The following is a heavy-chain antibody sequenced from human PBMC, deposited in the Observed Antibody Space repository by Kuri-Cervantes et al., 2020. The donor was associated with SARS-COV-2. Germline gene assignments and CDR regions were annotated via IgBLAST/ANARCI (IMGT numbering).Heavy chain of an antibody. CDR2: ISYDGSNK. V-gene: IGHV3-30-3*01. J-gene: IGHJ4*02. CDR1: GYTFTSYY. D-gene: IGHD1-26*01. CDR3: ATLVGARPN. Sequence: SCKASGYTFTSYYMHWVRQAPGKGLEWVAVISYDGSNKYYADSVKGRFTISRDNSKNTLYLQMNSLRAEDTALYYCATLVGARPNWGQGTLVTVSS.